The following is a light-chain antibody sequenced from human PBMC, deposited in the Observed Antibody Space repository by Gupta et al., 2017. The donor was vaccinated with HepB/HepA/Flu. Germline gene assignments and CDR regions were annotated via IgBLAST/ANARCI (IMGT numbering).Light chain of an antibody. Sequence: EIVLTQSPATLSLSPGERATLSCRASQSVSSYLAWYQQKPGQAPRLLIYDASNRATGIPARFSGSGCGTDFPLTISSREQEDFAVYYCQQRSNWPPVTFGHGTKVDIK. J-gene: IGKJ3*01. CDR1: QSVSSY. CDR2: DAS. CDR3: QQRSNWPPVT. V-gene: IGKV3-11*01.